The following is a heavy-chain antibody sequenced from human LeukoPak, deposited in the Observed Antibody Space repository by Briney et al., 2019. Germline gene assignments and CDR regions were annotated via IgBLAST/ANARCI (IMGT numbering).Heavy chain of an antibody. CDR2: ISGSGTTT. J-gene: IGHJ4*02. V-gene: IGHV3-48*03. Sequence: GGSLRLSCAASGFTFSSFPMNRVRQAPGKGPEWVSYISGSGTTTFYPDSVKGRFTISRDNAKNSLYLQMNSLRAEDTAVYYCAREQYYYDSSGCVDYWGQGTLVTVSS. CDR3: AREQYYYDSSGCVDY. D-gene: IGHD3-22*01. CDR1: GFTFSSFP.